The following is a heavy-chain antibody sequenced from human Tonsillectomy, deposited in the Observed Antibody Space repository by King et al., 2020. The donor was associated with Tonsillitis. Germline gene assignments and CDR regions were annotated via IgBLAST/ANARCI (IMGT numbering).Heavy chain of an antibody. CDR1: GFSLSNARMG. CDR3: ARSIPSDSSSWYWYFDL. J-gene: IGHJ2*01. V-gene: IGHV2-26*01. CDR2: IFSNDEK. Sequence: VTLKESGPVLVKPPETLTLTCTVSGFSLSNARMGVSWIRQPPGKALEWHVHIFSNDEKSYSTSLKSRLTISKDTSKSQVVLTMSNMDPVDTATYYCARSIPSDSSSWYWYFDLWGRGTLVTVSS. D-gene: IGHD6-13*01.